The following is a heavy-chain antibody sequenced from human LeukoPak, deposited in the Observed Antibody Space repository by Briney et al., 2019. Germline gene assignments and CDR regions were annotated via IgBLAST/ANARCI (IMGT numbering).Heavy chain of an antibody. CDR2: MNPNSGNT. J-gene: IGHJ4*02. CDR3: ARGALGYCSSTSCSDFDY. CDR1: GYTFTSYD. Sequence: ASVKVSCXASGYTFTSYDINWVRQATGQGLGWMGWMNPNSGNTGYAQKFQGRVTITRNTSISTAYMELSSLRSEDTAVYYCARGALGYCSSTSCSDFDYWGQGTLVTVSS. V-gene: IGHV1-8*03. D-gene: IGHD2-2*01.